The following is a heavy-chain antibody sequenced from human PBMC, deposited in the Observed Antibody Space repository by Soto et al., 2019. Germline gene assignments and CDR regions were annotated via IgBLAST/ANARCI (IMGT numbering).Heavy chain of an antibody. CDR2: ISWNSGSI. Sequence: GGSLRLSCAASGFTFDDYAMHWVRQAPGKGLEWVSGISWNSGSIGYADSVKGRFTISRDNAKNSLYLQMNSLRDEDTAVYYCARDSALNDYGDLFDYWGQGTLVTVSS. V-gene: IGHV3-9*01. D-gene: IGHD4-17*01. CDR1: GFTFDDYA. CDR3: ARDSALNDYGDLFDY. J-gene: IGHJ4*02.